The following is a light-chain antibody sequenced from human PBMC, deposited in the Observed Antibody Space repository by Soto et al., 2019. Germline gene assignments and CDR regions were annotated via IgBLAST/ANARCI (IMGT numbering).Light chain of an antibody. CDR2: EVS. Sequence: QSALTQPASVSGSLGQSITISCTGTSSDVGGYNYVSWYQQHPGKAPKLMIYEVSNRPSGVSNRFSGSKSGNTASLTISGLQAEDEADYYCSSYTSSSPYVFGTGTQLTVL. J-gene: IGLJ1*01. CDR1: SSDVGGYNY. V-gene: IGLV2-14*01. CDR3: SSYTSSSPYV.